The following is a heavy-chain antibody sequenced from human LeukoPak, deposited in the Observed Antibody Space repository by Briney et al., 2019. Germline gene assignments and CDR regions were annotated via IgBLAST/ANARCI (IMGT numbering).Heavy chain of an antibody. CDR2: ISSSGSTI. CDR1: GFTFSDYY. J-gene: IGHJ4*02. Sequence: GGSLRLSCAASGFTFSDYYMGWIRQAPGKGLEWVSYISSSGSTIYYADSVKGRFTISRDNAKNSLYLQMNSLRAEDTAVYYCARTTSSDSTDYWGQGTLVTVSS. D-gene: IGHD2-2*01. V-gene: IGHV3-11*01. CDR3: ARTTSSDSTDY.